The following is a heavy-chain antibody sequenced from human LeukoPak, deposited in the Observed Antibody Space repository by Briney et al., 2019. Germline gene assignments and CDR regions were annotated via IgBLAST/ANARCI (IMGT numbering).Heavy chain of an antibody. Sequence: SETLSLTCAVYGGSFSGYYWSWIRQPPGKGLEWIGSIYHSGSTYYNPSLKSRVTISVDTSKNQFSLKLSSVTAADTAVYYCARDLSEYMDVWGKGTTVTVSS. V-gene: IGHV4-34*01. CDR3: ARDLSEYMDV. J-gene: IGHJ6*03. CDR2: IYHSGST. D-gene: IGHD1-14*01. CDR1: GGSFSGYY.